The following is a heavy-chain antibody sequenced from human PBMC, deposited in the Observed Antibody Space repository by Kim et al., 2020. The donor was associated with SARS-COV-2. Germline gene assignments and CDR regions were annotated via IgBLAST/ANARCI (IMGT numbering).Heavy chain of an antibody. CDR3: AKDSGNDYGDQLVY. D-gene: IGHD4-17*01. J-gene: IGHJ4*02. Sequence: GGSLRLSCAASGFIFSRFAMSWVRQAPGKGLEWVSAISGRGGSTYYAGSVKGRFTISRDNSKKTTYPQMNSRRAEDPAVYYWAKDSGNDYGDQLVYWGKG. V-gene: IGHV3-23*01. CDR2: ISGRGGST. CDR1: GFIFSRFA.